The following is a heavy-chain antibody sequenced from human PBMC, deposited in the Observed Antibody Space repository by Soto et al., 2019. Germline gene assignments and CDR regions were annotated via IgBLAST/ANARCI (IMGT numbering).Heavy chain of an antibody. Sequence: GGSLRLSCAASGFTFSGSAMHWVRQASGKGLEWVGRIRSKANSYATAYAASVKGRFIISRDDSKNTAYLQMNSLKTEDTAVYYCIRQATGIAVAETVYWGQGTLVTVAS. D-gene: IGHD6-19*01. J-gene: IGHJ4*02. CDR1: GFTFSGSA. CDR3: IRQATGIAVAETVY. CDR2: IRSKANSYAT. V-gene: IGHV3-73*01.